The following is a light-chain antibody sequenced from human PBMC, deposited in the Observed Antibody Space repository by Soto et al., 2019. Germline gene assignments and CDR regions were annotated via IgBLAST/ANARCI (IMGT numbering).Light chain of an antibody. Sequence: IRMTQSPSSLSASTGDRVTITCRASQGISSWLAWYQKKPGKAPNLLIYAASSLQSGVPSRFSGSESGTDFTLTISSLQPEDCAIYFCQQANSFPITFGQGTRLE. V-gene: IGKV1-12*01. CDR2: AAS. J-gene: IGKJ5*01. CDR3: QQANSFPIT. CDR1: QGISSW.